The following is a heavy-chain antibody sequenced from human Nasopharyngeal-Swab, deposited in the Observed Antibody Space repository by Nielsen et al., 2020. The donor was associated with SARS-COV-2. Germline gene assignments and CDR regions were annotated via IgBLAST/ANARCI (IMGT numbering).Heavy chain of an antibody. CDR3: ARIEGGAMDYYYYGMDV. D-gene: IGHD3-16*01. CDR2: IFSNDEK. Sequence: WIRQPPGKAMEWLEHIFSNDEKSYSTSLKSRLTISKDTSKSQVVLTMTNMDPVDTATYYCARIEGGAMDYYYYGMDVWGQGTTVTVSS. V-gene: IGHV2-26*01. J-gene: IGHJ6*02.